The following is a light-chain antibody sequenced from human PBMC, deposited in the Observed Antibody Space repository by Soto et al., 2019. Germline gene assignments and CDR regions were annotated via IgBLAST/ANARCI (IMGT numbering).Light chain of an antibody. CDR2: SNN. V-gene: IGLV1-44*01. CDR1: SSNIGSNT. Sequence: QSVLTQPPSASGTPWQRVTISYSGSSSNIGSNTVNWYQQLPGTAPKLLIYSNNQRPSGVPDRFSGSKSGTSASLAISGLQSEDEADYYCAAWDDSLKGYVFGTGTKLTVL. J-gene: IGLJ1*01. CDR3: AAWDDSLKGYV.